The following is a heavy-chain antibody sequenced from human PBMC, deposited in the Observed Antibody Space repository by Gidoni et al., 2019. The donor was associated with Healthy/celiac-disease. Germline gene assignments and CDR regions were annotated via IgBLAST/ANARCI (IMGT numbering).Heavy chain of an antibody. Sequence: QVQLVESGGGGVQPGRSLRLAGAASGCTFSSYGMHWVRQAPGKGLGWVAVIWYDGSNKYYADSLKGRFTISRDNSKNTLYLQMNSLRAEDTAVYYCARGDRIAAAGTPDYWGQGTLVTVSS. J-gene: IGHJ4*02. CDR2: IWYDGSNK. D-gene: IGHD6-13*01. V-gene: IGHV3-33*01. CDR1: GCTFSSYG. CDR3: ARGDRIAAAGTPDY.